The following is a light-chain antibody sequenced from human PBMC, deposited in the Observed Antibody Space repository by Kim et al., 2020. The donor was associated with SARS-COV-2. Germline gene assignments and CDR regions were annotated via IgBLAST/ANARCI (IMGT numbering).Light chain of an antibody. CDR1: SLRSYY. J-gene: IGLJ2*01. CDR3: NSRGSNDNVL. V-gene: IGLV3-19*01. CDR2: GKN. Sequence: VALVQTVRIKCQGDSLRSYYATWSQQKPGQAPRVVIYGKNNRPSGIPDRFSGSSSGDTASLTITGTQAGDEADYYCNSRGSNDNVLFGGGTQLTVL.